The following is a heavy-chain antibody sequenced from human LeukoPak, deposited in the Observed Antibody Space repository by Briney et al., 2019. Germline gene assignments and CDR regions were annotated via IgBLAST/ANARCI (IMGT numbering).Heavy chain of an antibody. Sequence: SETLSLTCAVYGGSFSGYYWSWIRQPPGKGLEWIGEINHSGSTNYNPSLKSRVTISVDKSKNQFSLKLSSVTAADTAVYYCARVRVAGPFDYWGQGTLVTVSS. J-gene: IGHJ4*02. CDR3: ARVRVAGPFDY. V-gene: IGHV4-34*01. CDR2: INHSGST. D-gene: IGHD6-19*01. CDR1: GGSFSGYY.